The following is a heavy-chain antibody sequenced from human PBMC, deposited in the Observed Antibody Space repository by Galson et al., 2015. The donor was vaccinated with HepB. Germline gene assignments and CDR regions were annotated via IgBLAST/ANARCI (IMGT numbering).Heavy chain of an antibody. CDR1: GGFISSYY. Sequence: LSLTCTVSGGFISSYYRTWIRQPPGKGLEWIGYIYSSGSTKYNPSLQSRLAMSLDTSQNHFSLQLSSVTAADTAVYFCARVSHNNYYFHGMDVWGQGTTVAVSS. V-gene: IGHV4-4*08. CDR3: ARVSHNNYYFHGMDV. D-gene: IGHD5-24*01. J-gene: IGHJ6*02. CDR2: IYSSGST.